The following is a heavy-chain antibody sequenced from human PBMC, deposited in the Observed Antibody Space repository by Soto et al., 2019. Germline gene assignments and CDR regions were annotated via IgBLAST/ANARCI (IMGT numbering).Heavy chain of an antibody. J-gene: IGHJ5*02. CDR1: GGSINSYW. CDR2: VYYSGST. CDR3: ARARLLCSSTICYPSNGFDP. V-gene: IGHV4-4*07. D-gene: IGHD2-2*01. Sequence: SETLSLTCSVSGGSINSYWWSWIRQPAGKGLEWIGRVYYSGSTNYNPSLKSRVTISVDTSKNQFSLKLSSVTAADTAVYYCARARLLCSSTICYPSNGFDPWGQGTLVTVSS.